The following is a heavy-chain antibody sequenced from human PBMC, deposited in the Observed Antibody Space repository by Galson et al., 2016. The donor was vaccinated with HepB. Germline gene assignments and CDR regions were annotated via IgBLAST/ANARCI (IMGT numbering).Heavy chain of an antibody. CDR2: ISGSGDST. CDR3: AKDFGDGYNYRYYYYGMDV. D-gene: IGHD5-24*01. V-gene: IGHV3-23*01. Sequence: SLRLSCAASGFTFSNYAMNWVRQTPGKGLEWVSAISGSGDSTYYADSVKGRLTISRDNAKNTLYLQVKSLRAEDTAVYYCAKDFGDGYNYRYYYYGMDVWGQGTTVTVSS. CDR1: GFTFSNYA. J-gene: IGHJ6*02.